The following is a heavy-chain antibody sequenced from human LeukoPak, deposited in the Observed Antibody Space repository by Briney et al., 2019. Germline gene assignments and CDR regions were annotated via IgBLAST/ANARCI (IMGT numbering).Heavy chain of an antibody. J-gene: IGHJ4*02. Sequence: SETLSLTCNVSGGSISSHYWSWIRQPPGKGLEWLEHTFYSGSTSHNPSLKSRLTISIDTSTNQFSLRLSSVTAADTAVYYCARVSYDSSGYPFDYWGQGTLVTVSS. CDR3: ARVSYDSSGYPFDY. CDR1: GGSISSHY. V-gene: IGHV4-59*11. D-gene: IGHD3-22*01. CDR2: TFYSGST.